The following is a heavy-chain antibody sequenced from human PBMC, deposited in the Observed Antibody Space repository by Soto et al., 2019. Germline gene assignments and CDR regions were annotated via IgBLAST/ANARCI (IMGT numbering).Heavy chain of an antibody. Sequence: LSLTCTVSGGSISSYYWSWIRQPPGKGLEWIGYIYYSGSTNYNPSLKSRVTISVDTSKNQFSLKLSSVTAADTAVYYCAREVGRGFDYWGQGTLVTVSS. CDR2: IYYSGST. CDR3: AREVGRGFDY. V-gene: IGHV4-59*01. CDR1: GGSISSYY. J-gene: IGHJ4*02. D-gene: IGHD2-15*01.